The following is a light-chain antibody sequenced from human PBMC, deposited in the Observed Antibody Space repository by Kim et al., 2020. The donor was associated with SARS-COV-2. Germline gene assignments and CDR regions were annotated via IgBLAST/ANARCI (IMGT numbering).Light chain of an antibody. CDR2: RDS. V-gene: IGLV3-9*01. CDR3: QVWDSSTEV. Sequence: SYELTQPLSVSVALGQTARITCGGNNIGSKNVHWYQQKPGQAPVLVIYRDSNRPSGIPERFSGSNSGNTATLTISRAQAGDEADYYCQVWDSSTEVFGGGTKLIVL. CDR1: NIGSKN. J-gene: IGLJ3*02.